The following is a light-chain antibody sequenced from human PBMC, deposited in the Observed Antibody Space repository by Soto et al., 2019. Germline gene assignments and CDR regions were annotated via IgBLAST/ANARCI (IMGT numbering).Light chain of an antibody. J-gene: IGLJ3*02. CDR1: SSNIGTNT. CDR2: SND. Sequence: QPVLTQPPSASGTPGQRVTISCSGSSSNIGTNTVAWYQQLPGTAPKLLIYSNDQRPSAVPDRFSGSKSGTSASLAISGLRSEDEADYYCAAWDDSLNGQGVFGGGTKVTVL. V-gene: IGLV1-44*01. CDR3: AAWDDSLNGQGV.